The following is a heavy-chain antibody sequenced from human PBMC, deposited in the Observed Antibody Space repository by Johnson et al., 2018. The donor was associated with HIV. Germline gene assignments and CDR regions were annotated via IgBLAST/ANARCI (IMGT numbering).Heavy chain of an antibody. CDR1: GFTFSYYS. CDR3: AKGTNGQSWAFDI. Sequence: QVQLVESGGGVVQPGTSLILSCAASGFTFSYYSMHWVRQAPGKGLEWVALTSNDENDKFYADSVKGRFIISRDNPRNTLYLQMNGLRAEETAVYYCAKGTNGQSWAFDIWGQETVVTVSS. CDR2: TSNDENDK. D-gene: IGHD2-8*01. V-gene: IGHV3-30*04. J-gene: IGHJ3*02.